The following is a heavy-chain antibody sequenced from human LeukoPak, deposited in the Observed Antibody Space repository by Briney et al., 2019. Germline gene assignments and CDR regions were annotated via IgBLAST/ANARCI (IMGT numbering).Heavy chain of an antibody. D-gene: IGHD2-15*01. J-gene: IGHJ4*02. CDR3: ARDLSATWYSLAY. CDR1: GFTFSSYW. CDR2: IKQDGSEK. Sequence: PGGSLRLSCAASGFTFSSYWMSWVRQAPGKGLEWVANIKQDGSEKYYVDSVKGRFTISRDNAKNSLYLQMNSLRAEDTAVYYCARDLSATWYSLAYWGQGTLVTVSS. V-gene: IGHV3-7*01.